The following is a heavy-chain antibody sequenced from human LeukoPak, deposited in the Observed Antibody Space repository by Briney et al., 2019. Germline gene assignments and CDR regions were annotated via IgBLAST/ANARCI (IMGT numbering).Heavy chain of an antibody. CDR2: INHSGST. Sequence: TSETLSLTCAVYGGSFSGYYWSWIRQPPGKGREWIGEINHSGSTNYNPSLKSRVTISVDTSKNQFSLKLSSVTAADTAVYYCARGRRDYYGSGSYRLHLPFDYWGQGTLVTVSS. CDR1: GGSFSGYY. CDR3: ARGRRDYYGSGSYRLHLPFDY. V-gene: IGHV4-34*01. D-gene: IGHD3-10*01. J-gene: IGHJ4*02.